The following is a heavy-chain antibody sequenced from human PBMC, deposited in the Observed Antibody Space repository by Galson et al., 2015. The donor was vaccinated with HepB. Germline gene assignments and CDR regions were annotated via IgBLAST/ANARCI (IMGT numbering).Heavy chain of an antibody. CDR3: ARDRVYGDYDVYWYFDL. J-gene: IGHJ2*01. CDR2: ISVYNGNT. V-gene: IGHV1-18*01. D-gene: IGHD4-17*01. CDR1: GYTFTNYG. Sequence: SVKVSCKPSGYTFTNYGISWVRQAPGQGREWLGWISVYNGNTNYVQKFQGRVTMTTDTSTSTAYMELRSLRSDDPAVYYCARDRVYGDYDVYWYFDLWGRGTLVTVSS.